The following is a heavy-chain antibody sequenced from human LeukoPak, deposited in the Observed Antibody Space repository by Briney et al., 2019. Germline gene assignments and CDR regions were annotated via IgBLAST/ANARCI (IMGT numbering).Heavy chain of an antibody. Sequence: GESLKISCQASGYKFSTYWIGWVRPAPGRGLEWMGNIYPGDSDTRYNPSFRGQVTVSADKSTNTVYLQWSAVQASDSGMYYCARRHDSFDYWGQGTLVTVSS. CDR2: IYPGDSDT. CDR3: ARRHDSFDY. J-gene: IGHJ4*02. V-gene: IGHV5-51*01. CDR1: GYKFSTYW.